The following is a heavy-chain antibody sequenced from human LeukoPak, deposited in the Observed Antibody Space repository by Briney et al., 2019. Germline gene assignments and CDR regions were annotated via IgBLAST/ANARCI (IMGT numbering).Heavy chain of an antibody. CDR2: INHRGST. CDR1: GGSFSGYY. Sequence: SETLSLTCAVYGGSFSGYYWSWIRQPPGKGLEWIGEINHRGSTNYNPSLKSRVTISVDTSKNQFSLKLSSVTAADTAVYYCARTTVTSLYWYFDLWGRGTLVTVSS. V-gene: IGHV4-34*01. J-gene: IGHJ2*01. CDR3: ARTTVTSLYWYFDL. D-gene: IGHD4-17*01.